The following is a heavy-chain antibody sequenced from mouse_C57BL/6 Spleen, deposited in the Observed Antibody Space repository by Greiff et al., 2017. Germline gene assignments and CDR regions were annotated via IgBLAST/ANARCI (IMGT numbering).Heavy chain of an antibody. CDR1: GFTFSDYG. D-gene: IGHD1-1*01. V-gene: IGHV5-17*01. Sequence: VKLVESGGGLVKPGGSLKLSCAASGFTFSDYGMHWVRQAPEKGLEWVAYISSGSSTIYYADTVKGRFTISRDNAKNTLFLQMSSLRSEDTAMYYCARGSGSYGYFDVWGTGTTVTVSS. CDR2: ISSGSSTI. CDR3: ARGSGSYGYFDV. J-gene: IGHJ1*03.